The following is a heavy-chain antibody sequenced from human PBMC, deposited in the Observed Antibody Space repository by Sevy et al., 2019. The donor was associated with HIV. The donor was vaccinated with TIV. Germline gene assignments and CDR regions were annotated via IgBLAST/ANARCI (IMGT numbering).Heavy chain of an antibody. J-gene: IGHJ4*02. CDR2: INPNSGNT. CDR1: GYTFTGQY. D-gene: IGHD5-18*01. V-gene: IGHV1-2*02. Sequence: ASVKVSCKASGYTFTGQYIDWVRQAPGQGLEWMGWINPNSGNTNYAQEFQGRVTMTRDTSISTAYMELSGLKSDDTAVYYCSRDLRLRGYSYGCFDYWGQGTLVTVSS. CDR3: SRDLRLRGYSYGCFDY.